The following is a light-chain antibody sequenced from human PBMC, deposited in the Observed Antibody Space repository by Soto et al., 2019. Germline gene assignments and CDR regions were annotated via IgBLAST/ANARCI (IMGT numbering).Light chain of an antibody. V-gene: IGKV3-20*01. J-gene: IGKJ3*01. CDR2: GAS. CDR3: QQYGSPRGRT. Sequence: EIVLTQSPGTLYLSPGERATLSCRASQSVSSSSLAWYQQKPGQAPRLLIYGASSRATGIPDRFSGSGSGTDFTLTISRLEPEDFAVYYCQQYGSPRGRTFGPGTKVDIK. CDR1: QSVSSSS.